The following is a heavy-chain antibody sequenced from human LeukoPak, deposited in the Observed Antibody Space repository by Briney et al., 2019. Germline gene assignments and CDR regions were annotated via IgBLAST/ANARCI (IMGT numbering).Heavy chain of an antibody. V-gene: IGHV4-39*01. CDR1: GDSISSSSSY. Sequence: PSETLSLTCSVSGDSISSSSSYWAWIRQPPGKGLEWIGTTHYTGITYYNASLRSRVTISVDTSKNQFSLKLTSVTAPDTATYYCVRHGRPSAFDPWGQGTLVSVSS. CDR3: VRHGRPSAFDP. J-gene: IGHJ5*02. CDR2: THYTGIT. D-gene: IGHD1-26*01.